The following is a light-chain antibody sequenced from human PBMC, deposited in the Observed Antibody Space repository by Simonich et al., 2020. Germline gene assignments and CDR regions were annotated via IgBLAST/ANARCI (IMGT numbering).Light chain of an antibody. Sequence: QSVLTQQPSASGTPGQRVTISCSGSSSNIGSNTVNWYQQLPGTAPNLLIYRNNQRPSGVPDRFSGSKSVTSASLAISGLQSEDEADYYCAAWDDSLNGPVFGGGTKLTVL. CDR2: RNN. CDR1: SSNIGSNT. CDR3: AAWDDSLNGPV. V-gene: IGLV1-44*01. J-gene: IGLJ3*02.